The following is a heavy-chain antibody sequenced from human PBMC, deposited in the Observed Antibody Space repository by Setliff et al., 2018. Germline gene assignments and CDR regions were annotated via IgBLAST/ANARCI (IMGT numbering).Heavy chain of an antibody. CDR1: GYTFTGYY. CDR3: AREGVDIRSSTDYRYYMDV. D-gene: IGHD5-12*01. J-gene: IGHJ6*03. Sequence: ASVKVSCKASGYTFTGYYIHWVRQAPGQGLEWLGWMNPKSGGTDYAQKFQGRVTMTRDTSISTAYMELSRLRSDDTAVYYCAREGVDIRSSTDYRYYMDVWGKGTTVTVSS. V-gene: IGHV1-2*02. CDR2: MNPKSGGT.